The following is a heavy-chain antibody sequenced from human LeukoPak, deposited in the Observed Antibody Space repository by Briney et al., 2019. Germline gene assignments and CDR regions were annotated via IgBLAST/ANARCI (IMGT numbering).Heavy chain of an antibody. CDR3: ARVRRMKDGYCSSTSCSPIDY. CDR1: GYTFTSYD. V-gene: IGHV1-8*01. Sequence: GASVKVSCKASGYTFTSYDINWVRQATGQGLEWMGWMNPNSGNTGYAQKFQGRVTMTRNTSISTAYMELSSLRSEDTGMYYCARVRRMKDGYCSSTSCSPIDYWGQGTLVTVSS. J-gene: IGHJ4*02. CDR2: MNPNSGNT. D-gene: IGHD2-2*03.